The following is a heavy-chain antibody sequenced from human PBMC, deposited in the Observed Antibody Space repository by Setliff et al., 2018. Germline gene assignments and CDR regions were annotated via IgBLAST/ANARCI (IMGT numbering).Heavy chain of an antibody. V-gene: IGHV4-4*07. CDR2: INTSGST. D-gene: IGHD3-3*01. CDR1: GGSISYNY. J-gene: IGHJ6*03. CDR3: ARVTGFSYMDV. Sequence: ASETLSLTCTVSGGSISYNYWSWIRQPAGKGLQWIGRINTSGSTKYNPSLKSRVTMSVDTSKNQFSLKLSAVTAADTAVYYCARVTGFSYMDVWGKGTTVTVSS.